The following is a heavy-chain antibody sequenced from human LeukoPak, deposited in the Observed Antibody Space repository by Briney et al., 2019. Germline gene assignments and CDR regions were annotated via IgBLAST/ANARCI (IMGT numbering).Heavy chain of an antibody. V-gene: IGHV3-11*06. CDR1: GFTFGAYT. Sequence: GSLRLSCAASGFTFGAYTMNWVRQAPGKGLEWVSYISSSSSYTNYADSVKGRFTISRDNAKNSLYLQMNSLRAEDTAVYYCARGIRFLSDFDYWGQGTLVTVSS. CDR3: ARGIRFLSDFDY. J-gene: IGHJ4*02. CDR2: ISSSSSYT. D-gene: IGHD3-3*01.